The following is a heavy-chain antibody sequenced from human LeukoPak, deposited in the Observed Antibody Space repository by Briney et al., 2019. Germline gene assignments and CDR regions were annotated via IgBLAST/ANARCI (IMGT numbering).Heavy chain of an antibody. D-gene: IGHD6-13*01. J-gene: IGHJ4*02. Sequence: KPSETLSLTCTVSGGSISSGSYYWSWIRQPAGKGLEWIGRTYTSGSTNYNPSLKSRVTISVDTSKNQFSLKLSSVTAADTAVYYCAWARERWSEYSSSWYYFDYWGQGTLVTVSS. V-gene: IGHV4-61*02. CDR2: TYTSGST. CDR3: AWARERWSEYSSSWYYFDY. CDR1: GGSISSGSYY.